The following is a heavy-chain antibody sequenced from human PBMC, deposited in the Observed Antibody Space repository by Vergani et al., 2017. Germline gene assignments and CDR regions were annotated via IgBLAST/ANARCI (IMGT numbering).Heavy chain of an antibody. CDR1: GFDFSSYI. Sequence: QLVESGGGWVQPGGSLRLSCVVSGFDFSSYIMNWVRQAPGKGLEWVSFVSTGTKSQSYAESVKGRFTISRDSAKNSLYLQMDSLRAEDTAVYYCARDRAAAGTFDYWGQGTLVTVSS. D-gene: IGHD6-13*01. CDR3: ARDRAAAGTFDY. J-gene: IGHJ4*02. CDR2: VSTGTKSQ. V-gene: IGHV3-48*01.